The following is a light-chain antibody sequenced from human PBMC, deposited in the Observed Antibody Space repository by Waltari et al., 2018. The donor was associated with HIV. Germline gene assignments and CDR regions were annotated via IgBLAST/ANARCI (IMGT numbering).Light chain of an antibody. J-gene: IGLJ3*02. CDR3: YSAADNMGV. CDR2: KDN. V-gene: IGLV3-27*01. Sequence: SYELTQPSSVSVSPGQTTRITRSGDALANCYARWFQQERGQAPVVMLYKDNERPSGIPGRFSGSSSGTTVTLTISGAQIEDEADYYCYSAADNMGVFGGGTKLTVL. CDR1: ALANCY.